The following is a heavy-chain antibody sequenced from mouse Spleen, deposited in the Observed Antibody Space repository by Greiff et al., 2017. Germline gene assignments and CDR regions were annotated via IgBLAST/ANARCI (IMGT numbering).Heavy chain of an antibody. D-gene: IGHD2-1*01. CDR3: ARDGNLYYYAMDY. J-gene: IGHJ4*01. Sequence: EVHLVESGGGLVKPGGSLKLSCAASGFTFSDYGMHWVRQAPEKGLEWVAYISSGSSTIYYADTVKGRFTISRDNAKNTLFLQMTSLRSEDTAMYYCARDGNLYYYAMDYWGQGTSVTGSS. CDR1: GFTFSDYG. V-gene: IGHV5-17*01. CDR2: ISSGSSTI.